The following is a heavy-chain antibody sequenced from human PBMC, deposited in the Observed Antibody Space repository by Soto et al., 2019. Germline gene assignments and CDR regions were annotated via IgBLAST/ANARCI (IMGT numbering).Heavy chain of an antibody. CDR2: IYYSGST. V-gene: IGHV4-59*01. CDR3: ARDKITGLFDY. Sequence: TLSLTCTVSGGSISSYYWSWIRQPPGKGLEWIGYIYYSGSTNYNPSLKSPVTISVDTSKNQFSLKLTSVTAADTAVYYCARDKITGLFDYWGQGTLVTVSS. D-gene: IGHD2-8*02. CDR1: GGSISSYY. J-gene: IGHJ4*02.